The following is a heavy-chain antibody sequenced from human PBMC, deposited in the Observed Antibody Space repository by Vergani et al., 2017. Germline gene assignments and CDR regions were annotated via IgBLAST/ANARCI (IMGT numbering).Heavy chain of an antibody. Sequence: QVQLQQWGAGLLKPSETLSLTCAVYGGSFSGYYWSWIRQPPGKGLEWIGEINHSGSTNYNPSLTSRVTISVDTSKNQFSLKLSSVTAADTAVYYCARAPTTYYDSSGYYYGDLRFVNWFDPWGQGTLVTVSS. D-gene: IGHD3-22*01. CDR1: GGSFSGYY. J-gene: IGHJ5*02. V-gene: IGHV4-34*01. CDR2: INHSGST. CDR3: ARAPTTYYDSSGYYYGDLRFVNWFDP.